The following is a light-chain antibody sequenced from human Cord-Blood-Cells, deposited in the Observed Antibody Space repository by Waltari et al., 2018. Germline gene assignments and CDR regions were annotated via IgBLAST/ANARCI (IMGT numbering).Light chain of an antibody. V-gene: IGLV1-47*01. CDR2: RNN. Sequence: QSVLTQPPSASGTPGQRVTISCSGSSSNIGSNYVYWYQQLPGTAPKLLIYRNNQRPSGVPDRFYGSKSGTSASLAISGLRSEDEADYYCAAWDDSLRGVFGGGTKLTVL. CDR3: AAWDDSLRGV. J-gene: IGLJ2*01. CDR1: SSNIGSNY.